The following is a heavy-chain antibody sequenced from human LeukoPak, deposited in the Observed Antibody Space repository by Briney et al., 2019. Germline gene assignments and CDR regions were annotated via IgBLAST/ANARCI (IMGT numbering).Heavy chain of an antibody. Sequence: GGSLGLSCAASGFTFSSYGMHWVRQAPGKGLEWVAFIRYDGSNKYYADSVKGRFTISRDNSKNTLYLQMNSLRAEDTAVYYCARDQVGGYCSSTSCHRNDYWGQGTLVTVSS. D-gene: IGHD2-2*01. V-gene: IGHV3-30*02. CDR2: IRYDGSNK. J-gene: IGHJ4*02. CDR3: ARDQVGGYCSSTSCHRNDY. CDR1: GFTFSSYG.